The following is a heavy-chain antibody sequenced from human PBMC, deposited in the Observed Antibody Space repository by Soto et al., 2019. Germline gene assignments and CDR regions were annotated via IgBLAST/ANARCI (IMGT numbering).Heavy chain of an antibody. V-gene: IGHV3-23*01. CDR2: ISGTGDTT. J-gene: IGHJ4*02. D-gene: IGHD2-2*01. CDR3: AKGYCSSTSCSFDY. Sequence: GGSLRLSCAASGFTFTNFAMNWVRQAPGKGLEWVSVISGTGDTTYNADSVKGRFTISRDNSMNTAFLQMNSLRAEDTALYYCAKGYCSSTSCSFDYWGQGTLVTVSS. CDR1: GFTFTNFA.